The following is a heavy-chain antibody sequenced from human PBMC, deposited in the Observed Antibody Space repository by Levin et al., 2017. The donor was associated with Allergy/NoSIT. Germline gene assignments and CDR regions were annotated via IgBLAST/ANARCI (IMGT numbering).Heavy chain of an antibody. J-gene: IGHJ4*02. CDR1: GGSISSSSYY. Sequence: SQTLSLTCTVSGGSISSSSYYWGWIRQPPGKGLEWIGSIYYSGSTYYNPSLKSRVTISVDTSKNQFSLKLSSVTAADTAVYYCTIMGAESRGYWGQGTLVTVSS. CDR3: TIMGAESRGY. D-gene: IGHD3-16*01. V-gene: IGHV4-39*01. CDR2: IYYSGST.